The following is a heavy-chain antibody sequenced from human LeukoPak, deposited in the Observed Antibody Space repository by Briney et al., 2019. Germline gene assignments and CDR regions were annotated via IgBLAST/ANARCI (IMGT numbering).Heavy chain of an antibody. D-gene: IGHD3-10*01. Sequence: ASVKVSCKVSGYTLTELSMHWVRQAPGKGLEWMGGFDPEDGETIYAQKFQGRVTMTEDTSTDTAYMELSSLRSDDTAVYYCARGRGFQDLDTFDMWGQGTMVTVSS. J-gene: IGHJ3*02. CDR1: GYTLTELS. CDR2: FDPEDGET. CDR3: ARGRGFQDLDTFDM. V-gene: IGHV1-24*01.